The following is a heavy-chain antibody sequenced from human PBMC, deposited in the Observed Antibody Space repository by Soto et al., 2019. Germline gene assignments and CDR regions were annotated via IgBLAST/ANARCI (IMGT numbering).Heavy chain of an antibody. Sequence: PGESLKISCKGSGYRFTSYWISWVRQMPGKGLEWMGRIDPSNSYTHYSPSFHGHVTISADNSISTAYLQWSNLRASDTAIYYCAFLDTSLDFDFWRQRTLVTVSS. CDR1: GYRFTSYW. CDR2: IDPSNSYT. V-gene: IGHV5-10-1*01. CDR3: AFLDTSLDFDF. J-gene: IGHJ4*02. D-gene: IGHD3-3*02.